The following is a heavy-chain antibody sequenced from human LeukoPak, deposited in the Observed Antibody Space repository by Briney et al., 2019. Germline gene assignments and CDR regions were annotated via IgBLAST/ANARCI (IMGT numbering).Heavy chain of an antibody. Sequence: ASVKVSCKASGYTFTSYDINWVRQATGQGLEWMGWMNPNSGNTGYAQKFQGRVTMTRNTSISTAYMELSSLKSEDTAVYYCARAPRDYYDSSGYYVDYWGQGTLVTVSS. CDR2: MNPNSGNT. D-gene: IGHD3-22*01. CDR3: ARAPRDYYDSSGYYVDY. J-gene: IGHJ4*02. CDR1: GYTFTSYD. V-gene: IGHV1-8*01.